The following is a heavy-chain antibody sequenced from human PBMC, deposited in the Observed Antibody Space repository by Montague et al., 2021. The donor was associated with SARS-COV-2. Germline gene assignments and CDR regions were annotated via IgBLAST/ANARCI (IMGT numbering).Heavy chain of an antibody. CDR3: ARVEEKYYDILTGYYNPHYYYYGMDV. D-gene: IGHD3-9*01. CDR1: GFTFSSYA. J-gene: IGHJ6*02. V-gene: IGHV3-30-3*01. CDR2: ISYDGSNK. Sequence: SLRLSCAASGFTFSSYAMHWVRQAPGKGLEWVAVISYDGSNKYYADSVKGRFTISRDNSKNTLYLQMSSLRAEDTAVYYCARVEEKYYDILTGYYNPHYYYYGMDVWGQGTTVTVSS.